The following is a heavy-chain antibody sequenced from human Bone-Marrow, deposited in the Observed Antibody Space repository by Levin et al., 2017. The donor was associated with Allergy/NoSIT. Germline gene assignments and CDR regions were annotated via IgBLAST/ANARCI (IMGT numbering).Heavy chain of an antibody. V-gene: IGHV2-5*02. CDR3: AHRLDYNGNWDPGAFDH. J-gene: IGHJ4*02. Sequence: GGGGGRGQPPGKALESLGLISWDSSPRSNPSLKSRLTFIKDTSKNEVVLTMNNMDPVDTATYYCAHRLDYNGNWDPGAFDHWGQGILVTVSS. CDR1: GG. D-gene: IGHD7-27*01. CDR2: ISWDSSP.